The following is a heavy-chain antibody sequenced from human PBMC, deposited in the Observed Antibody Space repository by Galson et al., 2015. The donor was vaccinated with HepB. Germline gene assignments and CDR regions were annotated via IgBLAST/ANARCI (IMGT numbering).Heavy chain of an antibody. V-gene: IGHV3-23*01. Sequence: SLRLSCAASGFTFNSYAMNWVRQAPGKGLEWISSISYSGGTTYYADSVKGRYTISRDNSKNTLYLQMNSLRAEDTAAYYCAKGVGATQSRAFDYWAREPWSPSPQ. CDR3: AKGVGATQSRAFDY. CDR2: ISYSGGTT. J-gene: IGHJ4*02. D-gene: IGHD1-26*01. CDR1: GFTFNSYA.